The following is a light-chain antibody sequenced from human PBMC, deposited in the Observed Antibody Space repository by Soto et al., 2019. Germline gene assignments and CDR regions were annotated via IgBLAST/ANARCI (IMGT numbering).Light chain of an antibody. CDR3: LSYDKSLSGYL. V-gene: IGLV1-40*01. CDR2: GNT. Sequence: QSVLTQPPSVSGAPGQRLTLSCTGSNSNIGAGYDVHWYQQLPGAAPKVVIYGNTNRPSGVPDRFSGSKSGPSASLVITGLXAEDEADYYCLSYDKSLSGYLFGAGTKVTVL. CDR1: NSNIGAGYD. J-gene: IGLJ1*01.